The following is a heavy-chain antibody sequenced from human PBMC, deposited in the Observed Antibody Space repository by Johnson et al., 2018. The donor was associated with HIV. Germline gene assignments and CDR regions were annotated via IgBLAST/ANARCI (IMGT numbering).Heavy chain of an antibody. CDR2: TGYDGSTK. CDR1: GFSFTNYA. D-gene: IGHD1-26*01. J-gene: IGHJ3*02. V-gene: IGHV3-30*04. CDR3: ARERVGDAFDI. Sequence: QVQLVESGGGVVQPGRSLRLSCGASGFSFTNYAMHCVRQAPGTGLEWVAVTGYDGSTKYYAASVKGRLTVSRDNSKNTPYLQMNSLTAEETALYYCARERVGDAFDILGQGTMVTVSS.